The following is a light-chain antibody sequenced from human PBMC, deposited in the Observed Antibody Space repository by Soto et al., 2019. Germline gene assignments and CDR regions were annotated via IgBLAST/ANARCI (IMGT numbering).Light chain of an antibody. Sequence: SYELTQPPSVSVSPGQTASITCSGEKLGDKFACWYQQKPGQSPVLVIYQDNKRPSGIPDRFSGSNSGNTATLTISGTQAMDEADYYCQAWDRSVNYVFRTGTKAPS. V-gene: IGLV3-1*01. J-gene: IGLJ1*01. CDR2: QDN. CDR1: KLGDKF. CDR3: QAWDRSVNYV.